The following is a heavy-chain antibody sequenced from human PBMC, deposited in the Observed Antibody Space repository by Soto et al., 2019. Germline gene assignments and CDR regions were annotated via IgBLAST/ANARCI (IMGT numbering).Heavy chain of an antibody. CDR2: INHSGST. V-gene: IGHV4-34*01. CDR1: GGSFSGYY. Sequence: LSLTCAVYGGSFSGYYWSWIRQPPGKGLEWIGEINHSGSTNYNPSLKSRVTISVDTSKNQFPLKLSSVTAADTAVYYCARGFAYYDILTGYHYWGQGTLVTVSS. CDR3: ARGFAYYDILTGYHY. J-gene: IGHJ4*02. D-gene: IGHD3-9*01.